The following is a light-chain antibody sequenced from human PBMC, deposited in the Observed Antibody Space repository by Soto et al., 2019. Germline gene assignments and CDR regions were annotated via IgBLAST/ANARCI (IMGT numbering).Light chain of an antibody. CDR3: QQRSEWPIT. CDR1: QSVSSNY. J-gene: IGKJ5*01. CDR2: AAS. V-gene: IGKV3D-20*02. Sequence: EIVFTQAPSTPSLSPGERATLSCRASQSVSSNYLAWFQQKPGQAPRLLIYAASSRATGIPDRFSGSGSGTDFTLTISSLEPEDFAVYYCQQRSEWPITFGQGTRLEIK.